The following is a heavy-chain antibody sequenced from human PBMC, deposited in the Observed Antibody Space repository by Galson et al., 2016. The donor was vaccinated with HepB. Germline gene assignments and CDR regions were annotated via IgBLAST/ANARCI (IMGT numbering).Heavy chain of an antibody. D-gene: IGHD1-26*01. CDR3: AKDLKRSSGSYYYYAMDV. V-gene: IGHV3-30*18. J-gene: IGHJ6*02. Sequence: SLRLSCAASGFIFSSYGMHWVRQAPGKGLEWVAAISFEGSNKDYADSVQGRFSISRDNSKNTLYLQMNILRVQDTAVYYCAKDLKRSSGSYYYYAMDVWGRGTTVTVSS. CDR1: GFIFSSYG. CDR2: ISFEGSNK.